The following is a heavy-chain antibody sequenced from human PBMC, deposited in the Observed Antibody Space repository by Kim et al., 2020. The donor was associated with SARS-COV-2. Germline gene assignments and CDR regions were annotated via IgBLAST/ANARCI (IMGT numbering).Heavy chain of an antibody. J-gene: IGHJ5*02. D-gene: IGHD5-12*01. V-gene: IGHV3-23*01. Sequence: DSVRGRSTISRDNPKHTLYLQMNSLRAEDTAVYYCAKGGAGWLRGNWFDPWGQGTLVTVSS. CDR3: AKGGAGWLRGNWFDP.